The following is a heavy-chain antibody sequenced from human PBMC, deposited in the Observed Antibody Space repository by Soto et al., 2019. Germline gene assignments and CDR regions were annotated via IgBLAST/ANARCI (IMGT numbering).Heavy chain of an antibody. J-gene: IGHJ4*02. D-gene: IGHD6-19*01. V-gene: IGHV3-30*18. Sequence: GGSLRLSCAASGFTFSSYGMHWVRQAPGKGLEWVAVISYDGSNKYYADSVKGRFTISRDNSKNTLYLQMNSLRAEDTAVYYCAKDLMFEAIAVAVIDYWGQGTLVTVSS. CDR3: AKDLMFEAIAVAVIDY. CDR2: ISYDGSNK. CDR1: GFTFSSYG.